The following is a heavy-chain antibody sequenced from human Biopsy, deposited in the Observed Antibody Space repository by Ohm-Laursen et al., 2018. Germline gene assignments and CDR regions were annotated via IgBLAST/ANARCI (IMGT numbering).Heavy chain of an antibody. J-gene: IGHJ2*01. CDR2: ISYDGSGE. Sequence: SSLRLSCSASGFTFTSYAMHWVRQAPGKGLEWVAVISYDGSGEYYADSLQGRFIISRGNPKNTVDLQMNSLRAEDTAVYFCARDGKRWDYSTYFSWHFDLWGRGTLVTVSS. CDR3: ARDGKRWDYSTYFSWHFDL. V-gene: IGHV3-30*03. D-gene: IGHD4-11*01. CDR1: GFTFTSYA.